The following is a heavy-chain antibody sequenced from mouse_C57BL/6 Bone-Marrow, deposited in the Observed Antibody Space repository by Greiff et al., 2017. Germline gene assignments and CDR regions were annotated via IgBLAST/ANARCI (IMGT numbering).Heavy chain of an antibody. V-gene: IGHV1-64*01. Sequence: QVQLQQPGAELVKPGASVKLSCKASGYTFTNYWMHWVKQRPGQGLEWIGMMHPNGGSPDYNEKFKSEATLSVDKSSRTAYMELSSLTSEDSAVYYCARVYDYDYAMDYWGQGTSVTVSS. D-gene: IGHD2-4*01. J-gene: IGHJ4*01. CDR1: GYTFTNYW. CDR2: MHPNGGSP. CDR3: ARVYDYDYAMDY.